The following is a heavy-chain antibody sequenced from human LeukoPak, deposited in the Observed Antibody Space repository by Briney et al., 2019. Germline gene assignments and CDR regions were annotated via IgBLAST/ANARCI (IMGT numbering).Heavy chain of an antibody. D-gene: IGHD4-23*01. Sequence: SETLSLTCTVSGGSVSSGSYYWSWIRQPPGRGLEWIAYIHYSGSAAYNPSLKSRVTISRDMSTNQFFLKMTSVTAADTAVYFCARDMGAPDYGSYSVDYWGQGTLVTVSS. CDR3: ARDMGAPDYGSYSVDY. CDR2: IHYSGSA. CDR1: GGSVSSGSYY. J-gene: IGHJ4*02. V-gene: IGHV4-61*01.